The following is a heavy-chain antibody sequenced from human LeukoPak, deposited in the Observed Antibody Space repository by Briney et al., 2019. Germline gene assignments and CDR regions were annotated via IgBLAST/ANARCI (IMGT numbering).Heavy chain of an antibody. CDR1: GGSISSYY. J-gene: IGHJ4*02. Sequence: PSETLSLTCTVSGGSISSYYWSWIRQPPGKGLEWIGYIYYSGSTNYNPSLKSRVTRSVDTSKNQFSLKLSSVTAADTAVYYCARVDILTGSIDYWGQGTLVTVSS. V-gene: IGHV4-59*01. CDR2: IYYSGST. D-gene: IGHD3-9*01. CDR3: ARVDILTGSIDY.